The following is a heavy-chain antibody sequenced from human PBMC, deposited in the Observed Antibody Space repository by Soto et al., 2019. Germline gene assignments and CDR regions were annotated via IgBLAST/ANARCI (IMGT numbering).Heavy chain of an antibody. CDR1: GYTFTSYY. CDR3: ARSGAVDTAMVTAFDI. J-gene: IGHJ3*02. Sequence: QVQLVQSGAEVKKPGASVKVSCKASGYTFTSYYMHWVRQAPGQGLEWMGIINPSGGSTSYAQKFQGRVTMTRDTSTSTVYMELSSLRSEDTAVYYCARSGAVDTAMVTAFDIWGQGTMVTVSS. CDR2: INPSGGST. D-gene: IGHD5-18*01. V-gene: IGHV1-46*01.